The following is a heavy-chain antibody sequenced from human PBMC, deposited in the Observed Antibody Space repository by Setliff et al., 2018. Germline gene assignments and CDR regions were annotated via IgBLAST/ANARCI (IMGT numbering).Heavy chain of an antibody. CDR2: TIPIFRTT. V-gene: IGHV1-69*05. CDR3: AREGVDTRSSTDYRYYMDV. CDR1: GCTFSSYG. D-gene: IGHD5-18*01. J-gene: IGHJ6*03. Sequence: SVKVSCKASGCTFSSYGISWVRKAPGQGLEWMGGTIPIFRTTNYAQKFQGRVTIITDESTSTAYMELSSLTYADTAVYYCAREGVDTRSSTDYRYYMDVWGKGTTVTVSS.